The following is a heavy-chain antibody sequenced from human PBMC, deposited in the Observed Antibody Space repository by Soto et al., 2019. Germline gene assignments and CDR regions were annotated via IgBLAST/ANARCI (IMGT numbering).Heavy chain of an antibody. D-gene: IGHD3-16*01. CDR2: IYYSGST. CDR1: GGSISSGGYY. Sequence: LSLTCTVSGGSISSGGYYWSWIRQHPGKGLEWIGYIYYSGSTYYNPSLKSRVTISVDTSKNQFSLKLSSVTAADTAVYYCALMNQPQGIDHNWFDPWGQGTLVTVSS. V-gene: IGHV4-31*03. CDR3: ALMNQPQGIDHNWFDP. J-gene: IGHJ5*02.